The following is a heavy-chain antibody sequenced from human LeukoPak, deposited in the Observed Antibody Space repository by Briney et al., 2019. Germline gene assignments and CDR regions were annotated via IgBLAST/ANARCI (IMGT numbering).Heavy chain of an antibody. CDR2: INHSGST. D-gene: IGHD1/OR15-1a*01. Sequence: PSETLSLTCAVYGGSFSGYYWSWIRQPPGKGLEWIGEINHSGSTNYTPSLKSRVTISVDTSKNQFSLKLSSVTAADTAVYYCARGSSKPPRTHNWFDPWGQGTLVTVSS. V-gene: IGHV4-34*01. J-gene: IGHJ5*02. CDR1: GGSFSGYY. CDR3: ARGSSKPPRTHNWFDP.